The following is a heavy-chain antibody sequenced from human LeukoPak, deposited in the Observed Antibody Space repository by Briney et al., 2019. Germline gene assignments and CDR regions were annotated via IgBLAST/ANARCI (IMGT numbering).Heavy chain of an antibody. CDR2: ISAYNGNT. CDR3: AREVQLERAVPYYYYGMDV. D-gene: IGHD1-1*01. CDR1: GYTFTIYG. J-gene: IGHJ6*02. Sequence: ASVTVSCTASGYTFTIYGISWVRQAPGQGLEWMGWISAYNGNTNYAQKLQGRVTMTTDTSTSTAYMELRSLRSDDTAVYYCAREVQLERAVPYYYYGMDVWGQGTTVTVSS. V-gene: IGHV1-18*01.